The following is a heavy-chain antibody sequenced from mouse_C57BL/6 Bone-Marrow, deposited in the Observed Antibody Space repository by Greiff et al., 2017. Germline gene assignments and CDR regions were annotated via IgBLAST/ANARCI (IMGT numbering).Heavy chain of an antibody. D-gene: IGHD1-1*01. Sequence: EVKLVESGGGLVKPGGSLKLSCAASGFTFSDYGMHWVRQAPEKGLEWVAYISSGSSTIYYADTVKGRFTISRANAKNTLFLQMTSLRSEDTAMYYCARTLLLDAMDYWGQGTSVTVSS. J-gene: IGHJ4*01. CDR3: ARTLLLDAMDY. CDR1: GFTFSDYG. V-gene: IGHV5-17*01. CDR2: ISSGSSTI.